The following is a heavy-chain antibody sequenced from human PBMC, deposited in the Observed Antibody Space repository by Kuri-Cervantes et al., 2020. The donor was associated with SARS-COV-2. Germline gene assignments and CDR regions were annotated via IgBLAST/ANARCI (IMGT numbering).Heavy chain of an antibody. Sequence: SETLSLTCIVSGDSMDSVYYYWSWIRQPPGKGLEWIGSIYHSGSTYYNPSLKSRVTISVDTSKNQFSLKLSSVTAADTAVYYCARVWCSSTSCYYFDYWGQGTLVTVSS. CDR3: ARVWCSSTSCYYFDY. CDR1: GDSMDSVYYY. CDR2: IYHSGST. V-gene: IGHV4-38-2*02. J-gene: IGHJ4*02. D-gene: IGHD2-2*01.